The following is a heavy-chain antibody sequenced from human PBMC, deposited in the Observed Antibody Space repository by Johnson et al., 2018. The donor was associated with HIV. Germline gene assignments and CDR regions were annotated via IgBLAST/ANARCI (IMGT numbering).Heavy chain of an antibody. Sequence: QVQLVESGGGVVQPGKSLRLSCVASAFAFSSYAMHWVRQTPGKGLEWVAVISSDGSNKYFADSVKGRFIISRDNSKDTLYLQMNSLRREDTAVYSCAKIGLDAFDIWGQGTMVTVSS. CDR1: AFAFSSYA. CDR3: AKIGLDAFDI. D-gene: IGHD2/OR15-2a*01. CDR2: ISSDGSNK. V-gene: IGHV3-30*04. J-gene: IGHJ3*02.